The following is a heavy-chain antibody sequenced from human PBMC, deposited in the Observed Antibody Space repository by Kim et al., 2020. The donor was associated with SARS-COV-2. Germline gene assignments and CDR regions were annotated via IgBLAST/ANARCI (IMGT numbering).Heavy chain of an antibody. Sequence: ASVKVSCKLSGYTLTEYSIHWVRQAPGKGLEWMGGFDPEYSETIYAQNLQGVVTITEDTSTDTAYMELSSLRSEDTAVYFCATVGGNYLVTWGEGTLVTV. CDR1: GYTLTEYS. CDR3: ATVGGNYLVT. V-gene: IGHV1-24*01. J-gene: IGHJ4*02. CDR2: FDPEYSET. D-gene: IGHD1-26*01.